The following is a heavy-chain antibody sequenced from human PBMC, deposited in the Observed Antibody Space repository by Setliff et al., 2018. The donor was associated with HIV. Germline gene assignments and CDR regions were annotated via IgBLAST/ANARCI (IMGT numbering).Heavy chain of an antibody. CDR2: IIPLFGRA. J-gene: IGHJ3*01. CDR1: GGILSTYA. CDR3: ARETAPAHYYGSGSYRLHAFDV. V-gene: IGHV1-69*13. D-gene: IGHD3-10*01. Sequence: GASVKVSCKASGGILSTYATIWVRQAPGQGLEWLGGIIPLFGRASYAQKFQGRVTITADESTNTAYMELSSLRSGDTAVYCCARETAPAHYYGSGSYRLHAFDVWGQGTMVTVSS.